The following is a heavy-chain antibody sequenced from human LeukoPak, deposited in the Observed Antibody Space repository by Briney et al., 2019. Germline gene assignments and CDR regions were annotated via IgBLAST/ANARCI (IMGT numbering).Heavy chain of an antibody. V-gene: IGHV1-69*13. D-gene: IGHD1-26*01. CDR1: GGTFSSYA. CDR2: IIPIFGTA. J-gene: IGHJ4*02. Sequence: SVKVSCKASGGTFSSYAISWVRQAPGQGLEWMGGIIPIFGTANYAQKFQGRVTITADESTSTAYMELSSLRSEDTAVYYCAKEIGSWGGPQWELLGFDYWGQGTLVTVSS. CDR3: AKEIGSWGGPQWELLGFDY.